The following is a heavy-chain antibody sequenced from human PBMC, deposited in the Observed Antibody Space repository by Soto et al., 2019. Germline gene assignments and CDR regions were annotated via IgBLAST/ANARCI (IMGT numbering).Heavy chain of an antibody. D-gene: IGHD3-3*01. CDR3: TKDFTIFAVVGAFDI. CDR1: GFTFDDYV. Sequence: EVQLVESGGGLVQPGRSLRLSCSASGFTFDDYVMHWVRQPPGKGLEWVSRVSWDSGSVAYADSVKGRFTNSRDNAKNSLYLQMNSLRADDTALYYCTKDFTIFAVVGAFDIWGQGTMVTVSS. V-gene: IGHV3-9*01. CDR2: VSWDSGSV. J-gene: IGHJ3*02.